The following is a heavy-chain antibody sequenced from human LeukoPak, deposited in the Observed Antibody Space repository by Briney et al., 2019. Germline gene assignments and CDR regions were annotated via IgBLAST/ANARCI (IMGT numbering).Heavy chain of an antibody. V-gene: IGHV1-2*02. CDR3: ARALYDSSGYYLGGYYYYYMDV. CDR1: GYTFTGYY. Sequence: ASVKVSCKASGYTFTGYYMHWVRQAPGQGLEWMGWINPNSGGTNYAQKFQGRVTMTRDTSISTAYMELSRLRSDDTAVYYCARALYDSSGYYLGGYYYYYMDVWGKGTTVTVSS. CDR2: INPNSGGT. D-gene: IGHD3-22*01. J-gene: IGHJ6*03.